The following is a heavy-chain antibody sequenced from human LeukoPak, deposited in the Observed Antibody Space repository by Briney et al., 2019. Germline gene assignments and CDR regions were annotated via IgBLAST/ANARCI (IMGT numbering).Heavy chain of an antibody. CDR3: ARSDYYYYYMDV. CDR1: GFTFSDYY. CDR2: ISSSGSTI. Sequence: GGSLRLSCAASGFTFSDYYMSWIRQAPGKGLEWVSYISSSGSTIYYADSVKGRFTISRDNAKNSLYLQMNSLRAEDAAVYYCARSDYYYYYMDVWGKGTTVTVSS. V-gene: IGHV3-11*04. J-gene: IGHJ6*03.